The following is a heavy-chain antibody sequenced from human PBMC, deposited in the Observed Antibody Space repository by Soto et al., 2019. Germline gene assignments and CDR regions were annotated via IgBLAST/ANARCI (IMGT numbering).Heavy chain of an antibody. V-gene: IGHV4-4*07. Sequence: QVQLQESGPGLVKPSETLSLPCTVSGGSISSYYWSWIRQPAGKGLEWIGRIYTSGSTNYNPSLKSRVTTSVHTSKSQFQMNLCSVTAADTAVYSCASHEGSSGWFNNWGQGTLVTVSS. CDR2: IYTSGST. D-gene: IGHD6-19*01. CDR1: GGSISSYY. J-gene: IGHJ4*02. CDR3: ASHEGSSGWFNN.